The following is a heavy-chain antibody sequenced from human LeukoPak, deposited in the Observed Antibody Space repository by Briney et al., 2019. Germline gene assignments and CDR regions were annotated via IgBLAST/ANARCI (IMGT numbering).Heavy chain of an antibody. Sequence: GGSLRLSCAASGFTFSSYEMNWVRQAPGKGLEWVSYISSSGSTIYYADSVKGRFTISRDNAKNSPYLQMNSLRAEDTAVYYCARRSCSGGSCYSGPWGQGTLVTVSS. D-gene: IGHD2-15*01. J-gene: IGHJ5*02. CDR1: GFTFSSYE. CDR2: ISSSGSTI. CDR3: ARRSCSGGSCYSGP. V-gene: IGHV3-48*03.